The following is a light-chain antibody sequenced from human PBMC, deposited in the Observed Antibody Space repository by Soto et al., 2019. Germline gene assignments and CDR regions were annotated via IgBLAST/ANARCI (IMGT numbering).Light chain of an antibody. CDR3: QQYNSYSGT. Sequence: SQMHQSPCTLSASVGDSVPITCRASQSISSWLAWYQQKPGKAPKLLIFDASSLERGVPSRFSGSGSGTEFTLTISSLQPDDFATYYCQQYNSYSGTFGQGAKVDIK. V-gene: IGKV1-5*01. CDR2: DAS. CDR1: QSISSW. J-gene: IGKJ1*01.